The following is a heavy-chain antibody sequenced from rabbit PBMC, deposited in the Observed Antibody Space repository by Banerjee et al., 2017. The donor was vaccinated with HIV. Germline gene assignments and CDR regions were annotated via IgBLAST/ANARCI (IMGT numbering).Heavy chain of an antibody. CDR2: IYTSTGGS. CDR3: VRAGVYAGSSSYTGFDFNL. CDR1: GFSLSNNYV. Sequence: QSLEESGGGLFQPGASLTLTCTASGFSLSNNYVMCWVRQAPGKGLEWIACIYTSTGGSYYASWVNGRFTISRSTSLNTVDLQMTSLTAADTATYFCVRAGVYAGSSSYTGFDFNLWGQGTLVTVS. V-gene: IGHV1S43*01. J-gene: IGHJ4*01. D-gene: IGHD8-1*01.